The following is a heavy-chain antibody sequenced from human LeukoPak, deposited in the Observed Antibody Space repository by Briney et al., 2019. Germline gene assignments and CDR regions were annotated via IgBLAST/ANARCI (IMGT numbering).Heavy chain of an antibody. CDR1: GFTFSSYD. D-gene: IGHD4-17*01. Sequence: GGSLRLSCAASGFTFSSYDMHWVRQAPGEGLEWVALISYDGSKEYYVDSVKGRFTISRDNSKNTLYLQMNSLRPEDTAVYYCAKDYGDPGFDYWGQGTLITVSS. J-gene: IGHJ4*02. CDR2: ISYDGSKE. V-gene: IGHV3-30*18. CDR3: AKDYGDPGFDY.